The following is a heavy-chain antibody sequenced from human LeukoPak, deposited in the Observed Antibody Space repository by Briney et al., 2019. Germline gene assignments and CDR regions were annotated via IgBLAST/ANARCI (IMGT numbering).Heavy chain of an antibody. J-gene: IGHJ4*02. CDR3: ARAGQSNY. CDR1: GFTFTDYY. CDR2: ISGGSRTI. V-gene: IGHV3-11*01. Sequence: GGSLRLSCAASGFTFTDYYMNWIRQAPGKGLEWVSSISGGSRTIYYADSVKSRFTTSRDNAKNSLFLQMNSLRAEDTAVYYCARAGQSNYWGQGTLVTVSS.